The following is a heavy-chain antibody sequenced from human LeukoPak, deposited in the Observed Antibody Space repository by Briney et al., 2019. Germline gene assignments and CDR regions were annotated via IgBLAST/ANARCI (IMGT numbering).Heavy chain of an antibody. J-gene: IGHJ4*02. CDR2: INPNSGGT. CDR3: ARDDPNFLFDH. Sequence: ASVKVSCKASGYTFTGYYMYWVRQAPGQGLEWMGWINPNSGGTGYAQKFQGRVTMTRDTSISTAYMELSRLTSDDTAVYYCARDDPNFLFDHWGQGTLVTVSS. V-gene: IGHV1-2*02. CDR1: GYTFTGYY.